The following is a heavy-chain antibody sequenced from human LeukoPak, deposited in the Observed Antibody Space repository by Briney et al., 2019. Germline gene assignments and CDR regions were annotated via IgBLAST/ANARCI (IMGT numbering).Heavy chain of an antibody. CDR2: INHSGST. Sequence: PSETLSLTCAVYGGSFSGYYWSWIRQPPGKGLEWIGEINHSGSTNYNPSLKSRVTISVGTSKNQFSLKLSSVTAADTAVYYCASTGPYDFWSGPIVYFDYWGQGTLVTVSS. CDR3: ASTGPYDFWSGPIVYFDY. CDR1: GGSFSGYY. V-gene: IGHV4-34*01. J-gene: IGHJ4*02. D-gene: IGHD3-3*01.